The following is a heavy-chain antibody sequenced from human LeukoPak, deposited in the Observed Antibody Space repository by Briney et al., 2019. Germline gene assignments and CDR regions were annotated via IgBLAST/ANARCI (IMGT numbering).Heavy chain of an antibody. CDR3: ARGKPLWFGESDYFDY. CDR1: GGSISSGGYY. CDR2: IHHSGTT. D-gene: IGHD3-10*01. V-gene: IGHV4-31*03. J-gene: IGHJ4*02. Sequence: SQTLSLTCTVSGGSISSGGYYWSWIRQPPGRGLQWIGSIHHSGTTFYDPSLKSRANISVDLSNNHFSLKLTSVTAADTAGYYCARGKPLWFGESDYFDYWGQGTLVTVSS.